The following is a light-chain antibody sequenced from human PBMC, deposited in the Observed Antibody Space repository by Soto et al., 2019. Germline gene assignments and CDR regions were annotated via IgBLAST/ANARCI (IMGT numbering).Light chain of an antibody. J-gene: IGKJ1*01. CDR2: GAS. Sequence: EIVLTQSPGTLSLSPGERATLSCRASQSVSSSYLAWYQQKPGQAPRLLIYGASSRATGIPDRFSGSGSGTYFTITISRLEPEDSAVYYCQQYGSSRWTFGQGTKVEIK. CDR1: QSVSSSY. V-gene: IGKV3-20*01. CDR3: QQYGSSRWT.